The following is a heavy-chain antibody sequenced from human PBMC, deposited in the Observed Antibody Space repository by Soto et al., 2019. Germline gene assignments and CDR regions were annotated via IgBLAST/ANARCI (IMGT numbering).Heavy chain of an antibody. CDR1: GGSISSGGYS. Sequence: QLQLQESGSGLVKPSQTLSLTCAVSGGSISSGGYSWSWIRQPPGKGLEWIGYIYHSGSTYYNPTLKSRVTISGDRAKNQFSLKLSSVTAADTAVYYCAAGGGLPRYYWGQGTLVTVSS. CDR2: IYHSGST. J-gene: IGHJ4*02. D-gene: IGHD5-12*01. CDR3: AAGGGLPRYY. V-gene: IGHV4-30-2*01.